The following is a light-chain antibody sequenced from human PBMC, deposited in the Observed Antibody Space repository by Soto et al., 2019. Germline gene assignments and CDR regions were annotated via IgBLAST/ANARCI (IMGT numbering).Light chain of an antibody. J-gene: IGKJ3*01. Sequence: DIQMTQSPSTLSASVGDRVTITCRASQSISSWLAWYQQKPGKAPKLLIYDASSLESGVPSRFRGSGSGSEFTLTSSSLQPDDFAPYYCQQYNSYSGGFTFGPGTKVDIK. CDR1: QSISSW. CDR3: QQYNSYSGGFT. V-gene: IGKV1-5*01. CDR2: DAS.